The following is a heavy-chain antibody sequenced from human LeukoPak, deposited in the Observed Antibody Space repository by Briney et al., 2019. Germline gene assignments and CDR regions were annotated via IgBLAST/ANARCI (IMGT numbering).Heavy chain of an antibody. V-gene: IGHV3-30-3*01. D-gene: IGHD3-22*01. J-gene: IGHJ4*03. CDR1: GFTFSNYA. CDR2: ISYDGSSK. CDR3: ARVFYDSRGSFPFDY. Sequence: GGSLRLSCAASGFTFSNYAILWVRQAPGKGLEWVAVISYDGSSKNFADSVKGRFTISRDNSKNTLYLQMNSLRVEDTAVYYCARVFYDSRGSFPFDYWGQGTTVTVSS.